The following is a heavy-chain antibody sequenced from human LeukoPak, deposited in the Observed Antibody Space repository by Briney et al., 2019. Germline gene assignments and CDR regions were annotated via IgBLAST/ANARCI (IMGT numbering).Heavy chain of an antibody. V-gene: IGHV3-48*04. CDR1: GFTFSGYG. CDR3: AELGITMIGGV. D-gene: IGHD3-10*02. Sequence: GGFLRLSCAASGFTFSGYGMHWVRQAPGKGLEWISYITIDGDTIYYADSVKGRFTISRDNAKNSLYLQMNSLRAEDTAVYYCAELGITMIGGVWGKGTTVTISS. CDR2: ITIDGDTI. J-gene: IGHJ6*04.